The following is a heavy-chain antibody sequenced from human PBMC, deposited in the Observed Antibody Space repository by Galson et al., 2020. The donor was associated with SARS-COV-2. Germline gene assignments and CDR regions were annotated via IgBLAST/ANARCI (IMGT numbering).Heavy chain of an antibody. J-gene: IGHJ3*02. D-gene: IGHD4-17*01. Sequence: GGSLRLSCAASGFTFDDYAMHWVRQAPGKGLEWVSGISWNSGSKGYADSVKGRFTISRDNAKNSLYLQMNSLRAEDTALYYCATTGPDAFDIWGQGTMVTVSS. CDR2: ISWNSGSK. V-gene: IGHV3-9*01. CDR1: GFTFDDYA. CDR3: ATTGPDAFDI.